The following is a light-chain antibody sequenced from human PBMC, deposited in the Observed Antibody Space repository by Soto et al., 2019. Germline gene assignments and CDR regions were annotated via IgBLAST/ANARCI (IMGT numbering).Light chain of an antibody. Sequence: QSVLTQPASVSGSPGQSITISCTGISSDVGGYNYVSWYQQHPGKAPKLMIYEVSNRPSGVSNRFSGSKSGNTASLTISGLQAEDEADYYCCSYARPTFYAFATGTKLTVL. CDR1: SSDVGGYNY. V-gene: IGLV2-14*01. CDR2: EVS. CDR3: CSYARPTFYA. J-gene: IGLJ1*01.